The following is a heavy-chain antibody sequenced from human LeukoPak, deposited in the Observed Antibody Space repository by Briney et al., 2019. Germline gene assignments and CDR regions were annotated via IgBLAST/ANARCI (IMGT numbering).Heavy chain of an antibody. J-gene: IGHJ3*02. CDR2: FDPEDGET. CDR3: ATVTYYYDSSGFAFDI. V-gene: IGHV1-24*01. Sequence: ASVKVSCKVSGYTLTELSMHWVRQAPGKGIEWMGGFDPEDGETIYAQKFQGRVTMTEDTSTDTAYMELSSLRSEDTAVYYCATVTYYYDSSGFAFDIWGQGTMVTVSS. CDR1: GYTLTELS. D-gene: IGHD3-22*01.